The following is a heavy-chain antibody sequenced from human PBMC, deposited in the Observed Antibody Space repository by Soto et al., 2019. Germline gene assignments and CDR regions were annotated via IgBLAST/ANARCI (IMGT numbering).Heavy chain of an antibody. Sequence: QVQLVQSGAEVKKPGASVKVSCKASGYTFTRFGISWVRQPPGQGLDWLGWISTYNGDTNYAQTFQGRVTMTTDTSTSTVYMELRSLRSDDTAVYYCAREGVAPYYYYGMDVWGQGTPVTVSS. D-gene: IGHD5-12*01. CDR1: GYTFTRFG. CDR2: ISTYNGDT. CDR3: AREGVAPYYYYGMDV. J-gene: IGHJ6*02. V-gene: IGHV1-18*01.